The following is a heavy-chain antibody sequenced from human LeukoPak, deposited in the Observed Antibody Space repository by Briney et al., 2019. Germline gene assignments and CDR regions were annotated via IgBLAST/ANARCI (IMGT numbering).Heavy chain of an antibody. Sequence: GGSLRLSCAASGFTFSSYAMHWVRQAPGKGLEWVAVISYDGSNKYYADSVKGRFTISRDNSKNTLYLQMNSLRAEDTAVYYCARERIAAAKDYWGQGTLVTVSS. CDR2: ISYDGSNK. CDR3: ARERIAAAKDY. V-gene: IGHV3-30*04. D-gene: IGHD6-13*01. CDR1: GFTFSSYA. J-gene: IGHJ4*02.